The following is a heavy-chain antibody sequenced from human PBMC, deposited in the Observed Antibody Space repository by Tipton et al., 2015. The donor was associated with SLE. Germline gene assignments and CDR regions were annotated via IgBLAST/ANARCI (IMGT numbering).Heavy chain of an antibody. CDR3: TRGAGGYDPFDF. Sequence: GSLRLSCAASGFTFSTYIMNWVRQAPGKGLEWASSVTTISSYIYYADSVKGRFTISRDNAKNSLYLQMNSLRAEDTAVYYCTRGAGGYDPFDFWGQGTLVTVSS. D-gene: IGHD5-12*01. CDR2: VTTISSYI. V-gene: IGHV3-21*01. CDR1: GFTFSTYI. J-gene: IGHJ4*02.